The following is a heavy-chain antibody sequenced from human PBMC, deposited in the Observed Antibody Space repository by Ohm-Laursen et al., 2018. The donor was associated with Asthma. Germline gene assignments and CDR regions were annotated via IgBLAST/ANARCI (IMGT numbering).Heavy chain of an antibody. J-gene: IGHJ4*02. Sequence: TLSLTCTVSGGSISSGDYYWSWIRQPPGKGLEWIGYIYYSGSTCYNPSLKSRVTISVDTSKNQFSLKLSSVTAADTAVYYCARGRSGYYYVDYWGQGTLVTVSS. CDR1: GGSISSGDYY. CDR2: IYYSGST. D-gene: IGHD3-3*01. V-gene: IGHV4-30-4*01. CDR3: ARGRSGYYYVDY.